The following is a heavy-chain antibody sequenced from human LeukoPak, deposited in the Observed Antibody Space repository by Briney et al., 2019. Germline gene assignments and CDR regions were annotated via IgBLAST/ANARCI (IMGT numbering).Heavy chain of an antibody. D-gene: IGHD3-10*01. V-gene: IGHV1-8*01. CDR2: MNPNSGNT. J-gene: IGHJ6*02. Sequence: ASVKVSCKASGYTFASYDINWVRQATGQGLEWMGWMNPNSGNTSYAQKFQGRVTMTRNTSISTAYMELSSLRSEDTAVYYCARGLWFGELAIYYYYYYGMDVWGQGTTVTVSS. CDR3: ARGLWFGELAIYYYYYYGMDV. CDR1: GYTFASYD.